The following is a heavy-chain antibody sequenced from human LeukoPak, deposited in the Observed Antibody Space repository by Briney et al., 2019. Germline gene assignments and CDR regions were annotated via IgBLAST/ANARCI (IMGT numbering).Heavy chain of an antibody. J-gene: IGHJ3*02. Sequence: KPSETLSLTCTVSGGSISSSSYYWGWIRQPPGKGLEWIGSIYYSGSTYYNPSLKSRVTISVDTSKNQFSLKLSSVTAADTAVYYCARPGGWLQDRRSTDFDIWGQGTMVTVSS. CDR1: GGSISSSSYY. CDR3: ARPGGWLQDRRSTDFDI. V-gene: IGHV4-39*01. CDR2: IYYSGST. D-gene: IGHD5-12*01.